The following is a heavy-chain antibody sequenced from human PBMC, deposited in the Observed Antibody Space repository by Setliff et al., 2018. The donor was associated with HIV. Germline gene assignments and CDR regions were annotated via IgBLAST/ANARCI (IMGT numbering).Heavy chain of an antibody. Sequence: SETLSLTCTVSGDSISSSRSFWGWIRQSPGKGLEWIGSIYFSGSVFYNPSLNSRVIISIDTSRNQFSLKLSSVTGADTALYYCARDHKYYYDSSGLDYWGQGTLVTVSS. D-gene: IGHD3-22*01. CDR3: ARDHKYYYDSSGLDY. J-gene: IGHJ4*02. CDR1: GDSISSSRSF. V-gene: IGHV4-39*07. CDR2: IYFSGSV.